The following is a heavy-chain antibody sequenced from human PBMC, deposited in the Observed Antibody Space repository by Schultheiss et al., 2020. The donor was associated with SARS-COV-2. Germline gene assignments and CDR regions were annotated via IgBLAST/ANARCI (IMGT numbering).Heavy chain of an antibody. CDR3: ASSYDFWSGSDY. J-gene: IGHJ4*02. V-gene: IGHV4-4*07. Sequence: SQTLSLTCTVSGGSISSYYWSWIRQPAGKGLEWIGRIYTSGSTNYNPSLKSRVTMSVDTSKNQFSLKLSSVTAADTAVYYCASSYDFWSGSDYWGQGTLVTVSS. CDR1: GGSISSYY. CDR2: IYTSGST. D-gene: IGHD3-3*01.